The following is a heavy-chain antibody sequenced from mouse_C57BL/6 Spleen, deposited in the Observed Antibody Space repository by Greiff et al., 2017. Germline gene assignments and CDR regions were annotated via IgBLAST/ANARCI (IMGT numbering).Heavy chain of an antibody. J-gene: IGHJ4*01. CDR1: GYTFTSYW. CDR2: IHPSDSDT. Sequence: QVQLQQPGAELVKPGASVKVSCKASGYTFTSYWMHWVKQRPGQGLEWIGRIHPSDSDTNYNQKFKGKATLTVEKSSSTAYMKLSSLTSEDAEVYYCESLLPERAMDYWGQGTSVTVSS. V-gene: IGHV1-74*01. D-gene: IGHD1-1*01. CDR3: ESLLPERAMDY.